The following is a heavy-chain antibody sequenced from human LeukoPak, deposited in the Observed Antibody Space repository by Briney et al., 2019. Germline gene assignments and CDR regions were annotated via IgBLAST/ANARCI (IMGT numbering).Heavy chain of an antibody. CDR2: TSYDGSNR. Sequence: PGGSLRLSCAASGFTFSSYSMHWVRQAPGKGLEWVALTSYDGSNRYYADSVKGRFTISRDNSKNTVYLQMNSLRTEDTAMYYCAKDMGYTFGHAFDYWGQGTLVTVSS. D-gene: IGHD5-18*01. J-gene: IGHJ4*02. CDR1: GFTFSSYS. V-gene: IGHV3-30-3*01. CDR3: AKDMGYTFGHAFDY.